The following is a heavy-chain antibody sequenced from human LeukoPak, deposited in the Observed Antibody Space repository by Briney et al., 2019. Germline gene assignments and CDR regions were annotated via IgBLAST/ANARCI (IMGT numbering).Heavy chain of an antibody. D-gene: IGHD3-10*01. Sequence: GGSLRLSCAASGFTFDDYAMHWVRQAPGKGLEWVSGISWNSGSIGYADSVKGRFTISRDNAENSLYLQMNSLRAEDTALYYCAKDMKWFGELLDYWGQGTLVTVSS. J-gene: IGHJ4*02. CDR1: GFTFDDYA. CDR3: AKDMKWFGELLDY. CDR2: ISWNSGSI. V-gene: IGHV3-9*01.